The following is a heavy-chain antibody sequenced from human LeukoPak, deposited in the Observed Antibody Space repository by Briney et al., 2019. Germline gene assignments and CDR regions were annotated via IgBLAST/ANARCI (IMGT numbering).Heavy chain of an antibody. CDR3: ARSRGGVDYFDY. V-gene: IGHV4-30-2*01. J-gene: IGHJ4*02. CDR2: IYHSGST. D-gene: IGHD3-16*01. CDR1: GGSISSGGYS. Sequence: PSETLSLTCAVSGGSISSGGYSWSWIRQPPGKGLEWIGYIYHSGSTYYNLSLKSRVTISVDRSKNQFSLNLSSVTAADTAVYYCARSRGGVDYFDYWGQGTLVTVSS.